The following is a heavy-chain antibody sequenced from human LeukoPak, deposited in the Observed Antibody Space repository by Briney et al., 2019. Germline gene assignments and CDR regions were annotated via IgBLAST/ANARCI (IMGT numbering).Heavy chain of an antibody. D-gene: IGHD3-10*02. Sequence: SETLSLTCTVSGGSISSSSYYWGWIRQPPGKGLEWIGSIYYSGSTYYNPSLKSRVTISVDTSKNQFSLKLSSVTAADTAVYYYARLPLFPVDAFDIWGQGTMVTVSS. V-gene: IGHV4-39*01. CDR1: GGSISSSSYY. CDR3: ARLPLFPVDAFDI. J-gene: IGHJ3*02. CDR2: IYYSGST.